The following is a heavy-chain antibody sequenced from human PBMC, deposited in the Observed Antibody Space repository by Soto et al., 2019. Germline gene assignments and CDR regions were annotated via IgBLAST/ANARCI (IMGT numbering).Heavy chain of an antibody. J-gene: IGHJ3*02. CDR2: IYPGDSDT. Sequence: EVQLVQSGAEVKKPGESLKISCKGSGYSFSTYYIGWVRQMPGKGLECMGIIYPGDSDTRYSPSFQGKVLISVDKAISTAYLHWGSLESSDTAVYYCARGQTVGRTVGAFDIWGQGTVVTVPS. D-gene: IGHD1-26*01. CDR1: GYSFSTYY. V-gene: IGHV5-51*01. CDR3: ARGQTVGRTVGAFDI.